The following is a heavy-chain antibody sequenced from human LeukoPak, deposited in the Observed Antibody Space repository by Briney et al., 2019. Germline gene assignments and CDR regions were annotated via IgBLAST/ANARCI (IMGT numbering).Heavy chain of an antibody. V-gene: IGHV4-34*01. CDR3: ARGIAAYTFDY. CDR2: INHSGST. D-gene: IGHD6-6*01. CDR1: GGSFSGYY. Sequence: SETLSLTCAVYGGSFSGYYWSWIRQPPGKGLEWIGEINHSGSTNYNPSLKSGATISEETSNNQFFLKLSSVTAADTAVYYCARGIAAYTFDYWGQGTLVTVSS. J-gene: IGHJ4*02.